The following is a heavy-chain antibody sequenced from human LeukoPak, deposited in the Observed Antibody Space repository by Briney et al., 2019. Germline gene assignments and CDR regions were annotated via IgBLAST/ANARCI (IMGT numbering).Heavy chain of an antibody. CDR3: ARDPYDSSGGDY. Sequence: ASVKVSCKASGGTFSSYAISWVRQAHGQGLEWMGGIIPIFGTANYAQKFQGRVTITTDESTSTAYMELSSLRSEDTAVYYCARDPYDSSGGDYWGQGTLVTVSS. CDR1: GGTFSSYA. V-gene: IGHV1-69*05. CDR2: IIPIFGTA. J-gene: IGHJ4*02. D-gene: IGHD3-22*01.